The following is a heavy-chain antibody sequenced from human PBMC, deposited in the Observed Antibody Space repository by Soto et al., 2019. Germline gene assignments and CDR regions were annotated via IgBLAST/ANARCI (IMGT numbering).Heavy chain of an antibody. J-gene: IGHJ6*03. V-gene: IGHV3-33*01. Sequence: GGSLRLSCAASGFTFSSYGMHWVRQAPGKGLEWVAVIWYDGSNKYYADSVKGRFTISRDNSKNTLYLQMNSLRAEDTAVYYCARDSIYLAESGVTTYYYMDVWGKGTTVTVSS. D-gene: IGHD1-1*01. CDR2: IWYDGSNK. CDR1: GFTFSSYG. CDR3: ARDSIYLAESGVTTYYYMDV.